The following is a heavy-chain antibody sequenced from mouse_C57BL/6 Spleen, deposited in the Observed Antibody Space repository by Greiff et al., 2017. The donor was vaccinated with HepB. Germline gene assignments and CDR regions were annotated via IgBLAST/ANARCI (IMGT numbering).Heavy chain of an antibody. J-gene: IGHJ4*01. D-gene: IGHD2-4*01. CDR1: GYTFTSYW. CDR3: AREGLRRDYAMDY. V-gene: IGHV1-55*01. Sequence: VQLQQPGAELVKPGASVKMSCKASGYTFTSYWITWVKQRPGQGLEWIGDIYPGSGSTNYNEKFKSKATLTVDTSSSTAYMQLSSLTSEDSAVYYCAREGLRRDYAMDYWGQGTSVTVSS. CDR2: IYPGSGST.